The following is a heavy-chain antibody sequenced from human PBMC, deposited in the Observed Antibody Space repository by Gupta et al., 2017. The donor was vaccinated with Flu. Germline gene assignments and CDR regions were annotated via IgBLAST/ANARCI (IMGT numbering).Heavy chain of an antibody. D-gene: IGHD3-3*01. CDR2: MKPDGSDK. Sequence: FSSYWGNWVRQAPGKGLEWVASMKPDGSDKYYVDSVKGRFTISRDNAKNSPFLQMNSLRAEETAVYYCAAEHVGLGHWGQGALVIVSS. CDR1: FSSYW. J-gene: IGHJ4*02. V-gene: IGHV3-7*01. CDR3: AAEHVGLGH.